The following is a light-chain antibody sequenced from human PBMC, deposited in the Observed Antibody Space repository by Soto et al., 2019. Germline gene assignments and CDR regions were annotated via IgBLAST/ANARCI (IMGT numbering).Light chain of an antibody. V-gene: IGKV3-20*01. CDR1: QSLISRF. CDR3: QQYGKSLT. Sequence: EIVLTQSPGTLSLSPGERVSLSCRASQSLISRFLAWYQRKPGQAPRLLIYGASSRATGIPDRFSGSGSGTDFTLTISRLEPEDFAVYYCQQYGKSLTFGGGTKVDIK. CDR2: GAS. J-gene: IGKJ4*01.